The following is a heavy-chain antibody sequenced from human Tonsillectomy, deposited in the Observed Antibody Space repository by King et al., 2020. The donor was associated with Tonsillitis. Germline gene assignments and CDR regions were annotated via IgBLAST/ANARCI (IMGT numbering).Heavy chain of an antibody. CDR3: EKTSIYGSIIYWYFDL. CDR1: GFTFRNYA. J-gene: IGHJ2*01. CDR2: IYSDGTNT. D-gene: IGHD4-23*01. V-gene: IGHV3-23*03. Sequence: VQLVESGGGLVQPGGSLRLSCAASGFTFRNYAMSWVRQAPGKGLEWVSLIYSDGTNTYYADSVEGRFTISRDNSKNTLSLQMNSLRAGDTAVYYCEKTSIYGSIIYWYFDLWGRGTLVTVSS.